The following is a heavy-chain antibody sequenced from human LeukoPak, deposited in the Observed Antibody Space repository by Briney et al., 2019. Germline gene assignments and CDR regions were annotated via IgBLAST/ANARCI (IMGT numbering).Heavy chain of an antibody. V-gene: IGHV3-21*01. CDR3: TTDHVGATVEFDS. D-gene: IGHD1-26*01. Sequence: PGGSLRLSCAASGFTFSSYSMNWVRQAPGKGLEWVSSISSSSSYIYYADSVKGRFTISRDNAKNSLYLQMDSLRAEDTAIYYCTTDHVGATVEFDSWGQGTLVTVSS. CDR1: GFTFSSYS. J-gene: IGHJ4*02. CDR2: ISSSSSYI.